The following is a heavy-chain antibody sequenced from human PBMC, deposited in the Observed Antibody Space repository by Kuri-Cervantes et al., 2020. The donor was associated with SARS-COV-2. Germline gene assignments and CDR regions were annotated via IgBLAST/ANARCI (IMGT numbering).Heavy chain of an antibody. CDR3: AREVAVRVFDI. D-gene: IGHD2-21*01. V-gene: IGHV1-18*01. CDR2: ISTYDGST. Sequence: ASVKVSCKASGYNFPDYGISWVRQAPGQGLEWMGWISTYDGSTKYAQKFQGRVTMTKDTSTSTVYMEMESLRSDDTAFYYCAREVAVRVFDIRGQGTMVTVSS. CDR1: GYNFPDYG. J-gene: IGHJ3*02.